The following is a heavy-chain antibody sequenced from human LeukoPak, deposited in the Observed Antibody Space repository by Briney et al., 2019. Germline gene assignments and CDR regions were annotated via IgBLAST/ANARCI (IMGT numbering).Heavy chain of an antibody. J-gene: IGHJ5*02. D-gene: IGHD5-24*01. CDR3: ARDNSVRDEAWWFNP. V-gene: IGHV1-46*01. CDR2: ISPSGGST. CDR1: GYTFTSCA. Sequence: SVKVSCKASGYTFTSCAISWVRQAPGQGPEWMGVISPSGGSTTYAQKFQGRVTLTRDMSTSTDYLELSSLRSEDTAVYYCARDNSVRDEAWWFNPWGQGTLVTVSS.